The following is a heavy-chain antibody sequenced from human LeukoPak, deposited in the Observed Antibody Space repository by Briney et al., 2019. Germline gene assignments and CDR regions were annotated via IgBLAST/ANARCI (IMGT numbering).Heavy chain of an antibody. D-gene: IGHD1-14*01. J-gene: IGHJ6*03. CDR2: ISSSSSYI. Sequence: PGGSLRLSCAASGFTFSSYSMNWVRQAPGKGLECVSSISSSSSYIYYADSVKGRFTISRDNAKNSLYLQMNSLRAEDTAVYYCARDYRTDYYYYYYMDVWGKGTTVTVSS. V-gene: IGHV3-21*01. CDR1: GFTFSSYS. CDR3: ARDYRTDYYYYYYMDV.